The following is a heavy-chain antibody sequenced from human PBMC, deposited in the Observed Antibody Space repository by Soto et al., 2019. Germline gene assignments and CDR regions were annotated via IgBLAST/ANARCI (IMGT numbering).Heavy chain of an antibody. CDR3: ARRAKSAGSFDY. J-gene: IGHJ4*02. V-gene: IGHV4-59*08. CDR1: GGSISSYY. Sequence: QVHLQESGPGLVKPSETLSLTCTVSGGSISSYYWSWIRQPPGKGLEWIGYIYYSGSTNYNPSLKSRVTISVDTSKNQFSLKLSSVTAADTAVYYCARRAKSAGSFDYWGQGTLVTVSS. CDR2: IYYSGST. D-gene: IGHD6-13*01.